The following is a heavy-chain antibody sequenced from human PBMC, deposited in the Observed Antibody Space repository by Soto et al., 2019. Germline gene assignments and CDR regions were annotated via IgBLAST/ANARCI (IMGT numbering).Heavy chain of an antibody. Sequence: PGGSLRLSCAASGFTFSSYSMNWVRQAPGKGLEWVSYISSSSSTIYYADSVKGRFTISRDNAKNSLYLQMNSLRAEDTAVYYCARDTQWLVRSGDAFDIWGQGTMVTVSS. V-gene: IGHV3-48*01. CDR2: ISSSSSTI. D-gene: IGHD6-19*01. CDR3: ARDTQWLVRSGDAFDI. CDR1: GFTFSSYS. J-gene: IGHJ3*02.